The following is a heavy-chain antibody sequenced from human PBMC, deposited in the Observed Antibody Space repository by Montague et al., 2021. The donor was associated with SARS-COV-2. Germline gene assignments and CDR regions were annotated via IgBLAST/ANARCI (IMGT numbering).Heavy chain of an antibody. CDR1: GFTFSSYA. CDR2: ISDSGGST. Sequence: SLRLSCAASGFTFSSYAMSWVRQAPGKGLAWVSPISDSGGSTYYADSVKGRFTISRDNSKNTLYLQMNSLRAEDTAVYYCAKSAWIVAPAYYFDYWGQGTLVTVSS. J-gene: IGHJ4*02. V-gene: IGHV3-23*01. D-gene: IGHD5-12*01. CDR3: AKSAWIVAPAYYFDY.